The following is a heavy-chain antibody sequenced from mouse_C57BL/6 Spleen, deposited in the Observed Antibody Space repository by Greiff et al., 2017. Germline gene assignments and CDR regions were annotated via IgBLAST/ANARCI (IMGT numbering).Heavy chain of an antibody. CDR3: AREPSTGTFDY. CDR1: GFTFSDYG. CDR2: ISSGSSTI. J-gene: IGHJ2*01. Sequence: VQLKESGGGLVKPGGSLKLSCAASGFTFSDYGMHWVRQAPEKGLEWVAYISSGSSTIYYADTVKGRFTISRDNAKNTLFLQMTSLRSEDTAMYFCAREPSTGTFDYWGQGTTLTVSS. D-gene: IGHD4-1*02. V-gene: IGHV5-17*01.